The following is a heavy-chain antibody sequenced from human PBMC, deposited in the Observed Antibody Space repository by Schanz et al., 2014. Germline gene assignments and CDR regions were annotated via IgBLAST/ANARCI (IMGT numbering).Heavy chain of an antibody. Sequence: QGQLVQSGPEVKEPGASVKVSCKASGYTFISYGISWVRQAPGQGLEWMGRIIPILGIANYAQKFQGRVTITADRSTSTAYMELTSLRSEDTAVYYCASSGAGYSSSWDFDYWGQGTLVTVSS. V-gene: IGHV1-69*04. CDR3: ASSGAGYSSSWDFDY. J-gene: IGHJ4*02. D-gene: IGHD6-13*01. CDR2: IIPILGIA. CDR1: GYTFISYG.